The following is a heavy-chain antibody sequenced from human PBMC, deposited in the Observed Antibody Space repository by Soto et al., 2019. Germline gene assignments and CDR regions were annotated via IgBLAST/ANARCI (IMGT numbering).Heavy chain of an antibody. D-gene: IGHD3-10*01. CDR1: GGSISSYY. CDR3: ARGDPLLWFGEKVYYGMDV. CDR2: IYYSGRT. J-gene: IGHJ6*02. Sequence: PSETLSLTCTVSGGSISSYYWSWIRQPPGKGLEWIGYIYYSGRTNYNPSHKSRVTISVDTSKNQFSLKLSSVTAADTAVYYCARGDPLLWFGEKVYYGMDVWGQGTTVTVSS. V-gene: IGHV4-59*01.